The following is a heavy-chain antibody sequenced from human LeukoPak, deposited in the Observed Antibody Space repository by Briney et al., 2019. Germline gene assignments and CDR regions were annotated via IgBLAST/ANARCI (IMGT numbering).Heavy chain of an antibody. CDR3: AKDRTDGVVPGWFDP. D-gene: IGHD2-2*01. J-gene: IGHJ5*02. Sequence: GGSLRLSCAASGFTFSSYGMHWVRQAPGKGLEWVAVISYDGSNKYYADSVKGRLTISRDNSKNTLYLQMNSLRAEDTAVYYCAKDRTDGVVPGWFDPWGQGTLVTVSS. CDR1: GFTFSSYG. CDR2: ISYDGSNK. V-gene: IGHV3-30*18.